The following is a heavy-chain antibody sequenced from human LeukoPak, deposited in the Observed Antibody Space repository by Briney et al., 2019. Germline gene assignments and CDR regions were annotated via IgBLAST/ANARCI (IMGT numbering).Heavy chain of an antibody. CDR2: INPNSGGT. Sequence: ASVKVSCKAFGYTFTAYYMHWVRQAPGQGLEWMGRINPNSGGTNYAQKFQGRVTMTRDTSISTAYMELSRLRSDDTAVYYCAREKYSSGWYYFDYWGQGTLVTVSS. CDR3: AREKYSSGWYYFDY. D-gene: IGHD6-19*01. CDR1: GYTFTAYY. J-gene: IGHJ4*02. V-gene: IGHV1-2*06.